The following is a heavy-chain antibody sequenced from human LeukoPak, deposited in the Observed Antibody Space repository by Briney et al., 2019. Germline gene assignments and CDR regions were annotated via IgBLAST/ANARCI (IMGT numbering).Heavy chain of an antibody. D-gene: IGHD1-26*01. J-gene: IGHJ4*02. V-gene: IGHV4-34*01. CDR3: ARAHGVGATASDY. Sequence: SETLSLTCTVSGGSISSYYWSWIRQPPGKGLEWIGEINHSGSTNYNPSLKSRVTISVDTSKNQFSLKLSSVTAADTAVYYCARAHGVGATASDYWGQGTLVTVSS. CDR2: INHSGST. CDR1: GGSISSYY.